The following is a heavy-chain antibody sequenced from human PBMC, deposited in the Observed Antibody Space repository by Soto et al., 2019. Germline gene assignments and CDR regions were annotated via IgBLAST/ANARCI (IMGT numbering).Heavy chain of an antibody. CDR1: GFTFSSYG. CDR2: IWYDGSNK. V-gene: IGHV3-33*01. Sequence: QVQLVESGGGVVQPGRSLRLSCAASGFTFSSYGMHWVRQAPGKGLEWVAVIWYDGSNKYYADSVKGRFTISRDNSKNTLYLQMNSLRAEDTAVYYCARRYSGYDSSGYYMDVWGKGTTVTVSS. D-gene: IGHD5-12*01. CDR3: ARRYSGYDSSGYYMDV. J-gene: IGHJ6*03.